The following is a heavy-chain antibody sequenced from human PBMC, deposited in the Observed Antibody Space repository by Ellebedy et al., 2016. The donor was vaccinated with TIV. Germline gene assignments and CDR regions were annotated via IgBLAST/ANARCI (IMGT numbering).Heavy chain of an antibody. CDR1: GFTFSSYG. CDR2: ISYDGSNK. V-gene: IGHV3-30*18. D-gene: IGHD6-25*01. Sequence: GESLKISXAASGFTFSSYGMHWVRQAPGKGLEWVAVISYDGSNKYYADSVKGRFTISRDNSKNSLYLQMNSLRAEDTALYYCAKLGSRGGGMDVWGQGTTVTVSS. J-gene: IGHJ6*02. CDR3: AKLGSRGGGMDV.